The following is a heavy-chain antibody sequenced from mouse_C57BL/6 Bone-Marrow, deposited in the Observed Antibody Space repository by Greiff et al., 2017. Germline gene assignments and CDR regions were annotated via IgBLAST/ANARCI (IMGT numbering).Heavy chain of an antibody. Sequence: QFQLQQPGAELLRPGTSVKVSCKASGYAFTIYLIEWVKQRPGQGLEWIGVINPGSGGPNYNEKFKGKATLTADKSSSTAYMQLSSLTSEDSAVYFCARGPRGSTNWDDWGKGTTRTVSS. CDR2: INPGSGGP. V-gene: IGHV1-54*01. D-gene: IGHD4-1*01. CDR3: ARGPRGSTNWDD. CDR1: GYAFTIYL. J-gene: IGHJ2*01.